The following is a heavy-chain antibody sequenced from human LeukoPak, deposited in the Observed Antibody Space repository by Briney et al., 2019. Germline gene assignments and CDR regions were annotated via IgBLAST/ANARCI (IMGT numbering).Heavy chain of an antibody. CDR2: TSSSDAGT. CDR1: GFTLSTYA. V-gene: IGHV3-23*01. CDR3: ARVSPDYDILTGYYINYYYMDV. D-gene: IGHD3-9*01. J-gene: IGHJ6*03. Sequence: GGSLRLSCAASGFTLSTYAMSWVRQTPGKGLEWVAATSSSDAGTYHADSVRGRFTISRDNAKNSLYLQMNSLRAEDTAVYYCARVSPDYDILTGYYINYYYMDVWGKGTTVTISS.